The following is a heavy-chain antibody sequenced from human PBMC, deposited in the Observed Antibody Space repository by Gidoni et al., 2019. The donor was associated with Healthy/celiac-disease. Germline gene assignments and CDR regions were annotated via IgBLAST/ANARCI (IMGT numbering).Heavy chain of an antibody. D-gene: IGHD3-3*01. CDR3: ARDFYQSYYDFWSGYSSPDY. J-gene: IGHJ4*02. V-gene: IGHV1-18*01. CDR1: GYTFTSYG. Sequence: QVQLVQSGAEVKKPGASVKVSCKASGYTFTSYGISWVRQAPGQGLEWMGWISAYNGNTNYAQKLQGRVTMTTDTSTSTAYMELRSLRSDDTAVYYCARDFYQSYYDFWSGYSSPDYWGQGTLVTVSS. CDR2: ISAYNGNT.